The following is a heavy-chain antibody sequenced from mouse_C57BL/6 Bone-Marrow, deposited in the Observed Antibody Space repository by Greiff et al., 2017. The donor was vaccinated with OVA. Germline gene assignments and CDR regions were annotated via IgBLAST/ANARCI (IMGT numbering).Heavy chain of an antibody. V-gene: IGHV1-74*01. CDR1: GYTFTSYW. CDR2: IHPSDSDT. CDR3: AIELGVTTRAWFAY. D-gene: IGHD2-2*01. Sequence: QVQLQQPGAELVKPGASVKVSCKASGYTFTSYWMHWVKQRPGQGLEWIGRIHPSDSDTNYNQKFKGKATLTVDKSSSPAYMQLSSLTSEDSAVYYCAIELGVTTRAWFAYWGQGTLVTVSA. J-gene: IGHJ3*01.